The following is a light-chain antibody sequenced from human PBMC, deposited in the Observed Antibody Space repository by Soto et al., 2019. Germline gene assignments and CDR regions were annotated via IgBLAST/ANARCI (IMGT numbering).Light chain of an antibody. J-gene: IGLJ1*01. CDR2: EVT. CDR3: SSYTSSSTRV. V-gene: IGLV2-14*01. Sequence: QSVLTQPASVSGSPGQSIAISCTGSSSDVGGYNYVSWYQQHPGKAPQLIIYEVTNRPSGVSNRFSGSKSGNTASLTISGLQADVLADYYCSSYTSSSTRVFGTGTKVTVL. CDR1: SSDVGGYNY.